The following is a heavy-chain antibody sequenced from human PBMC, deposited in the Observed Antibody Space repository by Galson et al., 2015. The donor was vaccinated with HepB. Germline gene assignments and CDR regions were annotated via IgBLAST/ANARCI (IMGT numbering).Heavy chain of an antibody. V-gene: IGHV4-59*01. CDR1: GGSISSYY. D-gene: IGHD3-16*02. J-gene: IGHJ2*01. CDR3: ARGKDYDYVWGSYRSYWYFDL. Sequence: SETLSLTCTVSGGSISSYYWSWIRQPPGKGLEWIGYIYYSGSTNYNPSLKSRVTISVDTSKNQFSLKLSSVTAADTAVYYCARGKDYDYVWGSYRSYWYFDLWGRGTLVTVSS. CDR2: IYYSGST.